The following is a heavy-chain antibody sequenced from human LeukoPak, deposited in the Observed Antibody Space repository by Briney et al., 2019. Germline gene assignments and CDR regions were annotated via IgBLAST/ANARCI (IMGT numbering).Heavy chain of an antibody. CDR3: ARGASSSWPTYYFDY. CDR2: TYYSGNT. V-gene: IGHV4-59*02. Sequence: PSETLSLTCTVSGGSVSSYYWSWIRQPPGKGLEWIGYTYYSGNTIYNPSLRGRVTISVDTSKNQFSLNLSSVTAADTAVYYCARGASSSWPTYYFDYWGQGTLVTVSS. J-gene: IGHJ4*02. D-gene: IGHD6-13*01. CDR1: GGSVSSYY.